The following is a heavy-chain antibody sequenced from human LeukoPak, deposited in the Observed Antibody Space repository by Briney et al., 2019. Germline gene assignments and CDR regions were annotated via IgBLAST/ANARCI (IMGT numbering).Heavy chain of an antibody. CDR3: ARDEPDQIDEIFASRMDV. CDR2: IYYSGST. Sequence: PSETLSLTCTVSGGSINSGGYYWSWIRQHPGKGLEWIGYIYYSGSTYCNPSLKSRVTMSVDTSKNQFSLKLSSVTAADTAVYYCARDEPDQIDEIFASRMDVWGQGTTVTVSS. J-gene: IGHJ6*02. CDR1: GGSINSGGYY. V-gene: IGHV4-31*03. D-gene: IGHD3-9*01.